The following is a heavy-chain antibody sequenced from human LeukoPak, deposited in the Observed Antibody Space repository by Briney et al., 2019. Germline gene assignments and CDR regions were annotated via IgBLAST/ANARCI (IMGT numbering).Heavy chain of an antibody. CDR1: GFTFSSYA. CDR3: AKDTSIAVAGTLDY. CDR2: ISGSGGST. Sequence: GGSLRLSCAASGFTFSSYAMSWVRQATGKRLECVSAISGSGGSTYYADSVKGRFTISRDNSKNTLYLQMNSLRAEDTAVYYCAKDTSIAVAGTLDYWGQGTLVTVSS. J-gene: IGHJ4*02. V-gene: IGHV3-23*01. D-gene: IGHD6-19*01.